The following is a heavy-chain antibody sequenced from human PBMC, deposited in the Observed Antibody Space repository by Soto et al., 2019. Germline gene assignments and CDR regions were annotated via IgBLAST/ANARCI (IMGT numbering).Heavy chain of an antibody. CDR1: GGSISSGGYY. D-gene: IGHD5-18*01. Sequence: SETLSLTCTVSGGSISSGGYYWSWIRQHPGKGLEWIGYIYYSGSTYYNPSLKSRVTISVDTSKNQFSLKLSPVTAADTAVYYCARGGYSYGGPFDYWGQGTLVTVSS. V-gene: IGHV4-31*03. J-gene: IGHJ4*02. CDR3: ARGGYSYGGPFDY. CDR2: IYYSGST.